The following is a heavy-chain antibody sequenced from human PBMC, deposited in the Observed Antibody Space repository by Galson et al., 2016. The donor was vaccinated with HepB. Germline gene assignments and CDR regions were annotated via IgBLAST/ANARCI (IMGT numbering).Heavy chain of an antibody. Sequence: SLRLSCAASGFTFSDYFMSWIRQAPGKGLEWVSCTSRSGDTRYYADSVKGRFTISRDNAKNSLYLQMNSLRAEDTAVYYCATVGRGIDWYFYFWGRGTLVTVSS. J-gene: IGHJ2*01. CDR1: GFTFSDYF. CDR3: ATVGRGIDWYFYF. D-gene: IGHD3-10*01. CDR2: TSRSGDTR. V-gene: IGHV3-11*01.